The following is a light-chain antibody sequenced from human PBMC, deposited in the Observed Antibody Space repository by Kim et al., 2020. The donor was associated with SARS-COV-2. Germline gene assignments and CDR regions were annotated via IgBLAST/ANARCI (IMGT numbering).Light chain of an antibody. Sequence: QSVLTQPPSASVTPGQRVTISCSGSSSNIGINTINWFQQFPGTAPKLLINNNNQRPSGVPDRFSGSKSGTSASLTISGLQSEDEAEYYCAAWDDSLNAWLFGGGTQLTVL. V-gene: IGLV1-44*01. CDR1: SSNIGINT. CDR3: AAWDDSLNAWL. CDR2: NNN. J-gene: IGLJ3*02.